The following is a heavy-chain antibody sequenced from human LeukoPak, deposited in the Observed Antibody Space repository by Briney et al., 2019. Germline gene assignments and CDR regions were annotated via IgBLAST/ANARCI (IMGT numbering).Heavy chain of an antibody. Sequence: TPGGSLRLSCAASGFTFSSYSMNWVRQAPGKGLEWVSSISSSSSYIYYADSVKGRFTISRDNAKNSLYLQMNSLRAEDTAVFYCARYTSNVVGKRHYFDYWGQGTLVTVSS. CDR1: GFTFSSYS. CDR2: ISSSSSYI. V-gene: IGHV3-21*01. D-gene: IGHD1-26*01. CDR3: ARYTSNVVGKRHYFDY. J-gene: IGHJ4*02.